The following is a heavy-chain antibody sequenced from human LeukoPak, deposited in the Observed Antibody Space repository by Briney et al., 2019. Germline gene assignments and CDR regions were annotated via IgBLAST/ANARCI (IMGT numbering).Heavy chain of an antibody. J-gene: IGHJ5*02. CDR1: GYSFTSYW. D-gene: IGHD4-17*01. Sequence: PGESLKISCKGSGYSFTSYWIGWVRQMPGKGLEWMGIIYPGDSDTRYSPSFQGQVTISADKSISTAYLQWSSLKASDTAMYYCARQSNDYGDPRGWFDPWGQGTLVTVSS. CDR3: ARQSNDYGDPRGWFDP. CDR2: IYPGDSDT. V-gene: IGHV5-51*01.